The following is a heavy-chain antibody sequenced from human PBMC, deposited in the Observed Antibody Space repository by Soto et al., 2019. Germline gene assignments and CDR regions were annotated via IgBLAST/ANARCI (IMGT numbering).Heavy chain of an antibody. V-gene: IGHV1-8*01. D-gene: IGHD2-15*01. CDR3: ARGGDIVVVESAFDI. CDR2: MNPNSGNT. J-gene: IGHJ3*02. Sequence: GASVKVSCKASGYTFTSYDINWVRQATGQGHEWKGWMNPNSGNTGYAQKLQGRVTMTRNTSISTAYMELSSLRSEDTAVYYCARGGDIVVVESAFDIWGQGTMVTVSS. CDR1: GYTFTSYD.